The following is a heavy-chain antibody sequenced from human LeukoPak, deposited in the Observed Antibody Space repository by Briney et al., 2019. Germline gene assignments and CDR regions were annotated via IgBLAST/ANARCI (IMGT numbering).Heavy chain of an antibody. Sequence: PSETLSLTCAVYDGSFSGYYCSWIRQPPGKGLEWIGEINHSGSANYNPSLKSRVTIFLDTSKNQFSLNLSSVTAADTAVYYCARRSCSGGTCYESRGWFDSWGQGTLVTVSS. D-gene: IGHD2-15*01. CDR2: INHSGSA. J-gene: IGHJ5*01. CDR3: ARRSCSGGTCYESRGWFDS. CDR1: DGSFSGYY. V-gene: IGHV4-34*01.